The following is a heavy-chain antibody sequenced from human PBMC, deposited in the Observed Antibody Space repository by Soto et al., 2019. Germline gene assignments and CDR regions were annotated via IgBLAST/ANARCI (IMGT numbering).Heavy chain of an antibody. V-gene: IGHV3-33*01. CDR3: ARDVGTGFYYYYGMDV. CDR1: GFTFSSYG. Sequence: QVQLVESGGGVVQPGRSLRLSCAASGFTFSSYGMHWVRQAPGKGLEWVAVIWYDGSNKYYADSVKGRFTISRDNSKNTLYLQMNSLRAEDTAVYYCARDVGTGFYYYYGMDVWGQGTTVTVSS. J-gene: IGHJ6*02. CDR2: IWYDGSNK. D-gene: IGHD2-15*01.